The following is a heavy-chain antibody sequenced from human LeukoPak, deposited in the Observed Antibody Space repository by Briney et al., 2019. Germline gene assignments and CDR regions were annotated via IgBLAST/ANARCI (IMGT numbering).Heavy chain of an antibody. CDR3: ARGRFGGVIVPFDY. V-gene: IGHV4-61*02. Sequence: SETLSLTCTVSGGSISSGSYYWSWIRQPAGKGLEWIGRICTSGSTNYNPSLKSRVTISVDTSKNQFSLKLSSVAAADTAVYYCARGRFGGVIVPFDYWGQGTLVTVSS. CDR2: ICTSGST. D-gene: IGHD3-16*02. J-gene: IGHJ4*02. CDR1: GGSISSGSYY.